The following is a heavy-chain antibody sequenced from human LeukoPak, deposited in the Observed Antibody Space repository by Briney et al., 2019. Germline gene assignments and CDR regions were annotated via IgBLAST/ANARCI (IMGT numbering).Heavy chain of an antibody. V-gene: IGHV3-13*01. Sequence: GGSLRLSCAASGFTFSSYDMHWVRQATGKGLEWVSAIGTAGDTYYPGSVKGRFTVSRDNAKNTLYLQMNSLRAEDTAVYYCARENGSGRPFDYWGQGTLVTVSS. CDR2: IGTAGDT. D-gene: IGHD3-10*01. CDR1: GFTFSSYD. CDR3: ARENGSGRPFDY. J-gene: IGHJ4*02.